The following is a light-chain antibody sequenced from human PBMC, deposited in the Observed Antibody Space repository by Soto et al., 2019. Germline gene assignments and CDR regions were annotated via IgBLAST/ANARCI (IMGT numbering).Light chain of an antibody. V-gene: IGKV3D-15*01. CDR1: QPVYTY. J-gene: IGKJ4*01. CDR2: GVS. CDR3: QPYNNWPLT. Sequence: IVLTQSPATLSLSPGERATLSCRARQPVYTYLSWYQQKPGQAPRLLIYGVSNRATGVPARFSGSGSGAEFTLTINSLQSEDFAVYYCQPYNNWPLTFGGGTKVDIK.